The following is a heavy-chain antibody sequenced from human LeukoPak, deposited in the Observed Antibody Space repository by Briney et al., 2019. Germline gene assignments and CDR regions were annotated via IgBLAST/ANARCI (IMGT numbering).Heavy chain of an antibody. CDR3: AKDHPAMVYYFDY. CDR1: GFTFSSYA. CDR2: ISGSGGST. J-gene: IGHJ4*02. V-gene: IGHV3-23*01. D-gene: IGHD5-18*01. Sequence: GGSLRLSCAASGFTFSSYAMSWVRQAPGKGLEWVSAISGSGGSTCYADSVKGRFTISRDNSKNTLYLQMNSLRAKDTAVYYCAKDHPAMVYYFDYWGQGTLVTVSS.